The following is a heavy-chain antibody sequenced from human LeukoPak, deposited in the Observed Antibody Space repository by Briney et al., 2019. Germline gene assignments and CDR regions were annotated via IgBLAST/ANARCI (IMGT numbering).Heavy chain of an antibody. Sequence: GASVKVSCKASGGTFRRYAISWVRQAPGQGLKWMGGIIPISGTANYAQKFQGRVTITADESTSTAYMELSSLRSEDTAVYYCARGSNYDFWSGYYTGMPDYWGQGTLVTVSS. CDR1: GGTFRRYA. D-gene: IGHD3-3*01. V-gene: IGHV1-69*13. CDR2: IIPISGTA. CDR3: ARGSNYDFWSGYYTGMPDY. J-gene: IGHJ4*02.